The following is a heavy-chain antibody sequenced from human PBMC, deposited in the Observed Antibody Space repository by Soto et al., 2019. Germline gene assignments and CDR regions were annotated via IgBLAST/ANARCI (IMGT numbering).Heavy chain of an antibody. V-gene: IGHV3-74*01. CDR2: ISKDGSQT. Sequence: DVQLVESGGGLFQPGGSLRISCAASGFTFSDYWMHWVRQAPGKGLVWVSRISKDGSQTYYADSVKGRFTISRDNAENTLYMKMNSLSAEDTAVYYCARDWYSSGDYWGQGTLVTVSS. CDR1: GFTFSDYW. J-gene: IGHJ4*02. D-gene: IGHD6-19*01. CDR3: ARDWYSSGDY.